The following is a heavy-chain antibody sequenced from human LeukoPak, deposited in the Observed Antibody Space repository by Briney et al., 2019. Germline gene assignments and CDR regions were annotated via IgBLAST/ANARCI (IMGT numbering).Heavy chain of an antibody. J-gene: IGHJ3*02. CDR2: MNPNSGNT. CDR3: ARGLSGDSSGYWESDAFDI. V-gene: IGHV1-8*01. Sequence: ASVKVSCKASGYTFTSYDISWVRQATGQGLEWMGWMNPNSGNTGYAQKFQGRVTMTRNTSISTAYMELSSLRSEDTAVYYCARGLSGDSSGYWESDAFDIWGQGTMVTVSS. CDR1: GYTFTSYD. D-gene: IGHD3-22*01.